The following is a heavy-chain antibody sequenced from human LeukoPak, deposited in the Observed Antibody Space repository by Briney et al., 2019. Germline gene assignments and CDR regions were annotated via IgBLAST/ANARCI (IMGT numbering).Heavy chain of an antibody. Sequence: GGSLRLSCAASGFTFSSYPMSWVRQAPGKGREGVSAISGSGGSTYYADCVKGPFTISRDNSKNTLYLQMNSLRAEDTAVYYCAKDFSYYYDSSGSHLDYWGQGTLVTVSS. D-gene: IGHD3-22*01. CDR1: GFTFSSYP. V-gene: IGHV3-23*01. CDR3: AKDFSYYYDSSGSHLDY. CDR2: ISGSGGST. J-gene: IGHJ4*02.